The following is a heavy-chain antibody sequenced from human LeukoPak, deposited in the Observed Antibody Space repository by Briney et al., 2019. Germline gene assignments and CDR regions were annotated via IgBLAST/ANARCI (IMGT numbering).Heavy chain of an antibody. D-gene: IGHD3-22*01. J-gene: IGHJ4*02. CDR1: GSTFDDYG. Sequence: GGSLRLSCAASGSTFDDYGMSWVRQAPGKGLEWVSGINWNGGSTGYADSVKGRFTISRDNAKNSLYLQMNSLRAEDTALYYCARETQYYYDSIYFDYWGQGTLVTVSS. CDR2: INWNGGST. CDR3: ARETQYYYDSIYFDY. V-gene: IGHV3-20*04.